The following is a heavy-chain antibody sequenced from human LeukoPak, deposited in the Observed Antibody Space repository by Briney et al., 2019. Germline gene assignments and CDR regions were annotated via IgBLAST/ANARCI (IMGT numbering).Heavy chain of an antibody. D-gene: IGHD3-22*01. CDR1: DGSISSSRLF. V-gene: IGHV4-39*01. Sequence: KTSETLSLTCTVSDGSISSSRLFYGRVRQPPGKGLEGIGSVDSGGGTYDNPSLKSRVTISLDASKNQFSLKLGSVTAADTAVYYCARQLLNYDSSGYYYGIDAFDIWGQGTMVTVSS. J-gene: IGHJ3*02. CDR2: VDSGGGT. CDR3: ARQLLNYDSSGYYYGIDAFDI.